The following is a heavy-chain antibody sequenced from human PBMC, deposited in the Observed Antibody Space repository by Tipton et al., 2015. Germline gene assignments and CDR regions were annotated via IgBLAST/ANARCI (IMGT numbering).Heavy chain of an antibody. CDR1: GDSISSGGYY. CDR3: ARVPFDYFDY. J-gene: IGHJ4*02. Sequence: TLSLTCTVSGDSISSGGYYWSWSRQHPGKGLEWLGYSYYSGSTYYNPSLKSRLTISVDMSKNQFSLKSSSVTAADTAVYYCARVPFDYFDYWGQGILVTVSS. V-gene: IGHV4-31*03. CDR2: SYYSGST.